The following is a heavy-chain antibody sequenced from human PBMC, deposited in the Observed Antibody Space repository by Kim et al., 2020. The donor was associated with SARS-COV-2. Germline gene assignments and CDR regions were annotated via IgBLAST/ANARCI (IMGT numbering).Heavy chain of an antibody. V-gene: IGHV3-21*01. CDR2: ITSSSAYI. J-gene: IGHJ6*02. D-gene: IGHD3-16*02. Sequence: GGSLRLSCAASGFIFSNYNMNWVRQAPGKGLECVSSITSSSAYIYYADSVKGRFTISRDNAKNSLYLQLNSLRAEDTAVYYCARGVVVEMATMSWRHYGMDVWGQGTTVTVSS. CDR1: GFIFSNYN. CDR3: ARGVVVEMATMSWRHYGMDV.